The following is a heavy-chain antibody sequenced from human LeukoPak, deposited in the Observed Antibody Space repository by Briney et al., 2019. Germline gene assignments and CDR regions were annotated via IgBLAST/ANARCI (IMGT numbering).Heavy chain of an antibody. V-gene: IGHV3-53*01. CDR2: IYSGGST. CDR3: ARDPDGGYSYDD. Sequence: GGSLRLSCAASGFTVSSNYMSWVRQAPGKGLEWVSVIYSGGSTYYADSVKVRFTVSRDNSKNTLYLQMNSLRAEDTAVYYCARDPDGGYSYDDWGQGTLVTVSS. D-gene: IGHD5-18*01. CDR1: GFTVSSNY. J-gene: IGHJ4*02.